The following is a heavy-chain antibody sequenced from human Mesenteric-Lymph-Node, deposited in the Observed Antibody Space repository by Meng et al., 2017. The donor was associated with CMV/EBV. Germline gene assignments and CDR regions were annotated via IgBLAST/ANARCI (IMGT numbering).Heavy chain of an antibody. CDR3: ARVRGDWYFDL. V-gene: IGHV1-69*06. D-gene: IGHD5-24*01. J-gene: IGHJ2*01. CDR2: IIPIFGTA. CDR1: GGTFSSYA. Sequence: CKASGGTFSSYAISWVRQAPGQGLEWMGGIIPIFGTANYAQKFQGRVTITADKSTSTAYMELSSLRSEDTAVYYCARVRGDWYFDLWGRGTLVTVSS.